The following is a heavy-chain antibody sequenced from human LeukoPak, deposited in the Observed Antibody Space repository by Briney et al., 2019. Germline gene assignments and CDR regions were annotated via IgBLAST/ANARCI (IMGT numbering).Heavy chain of an antibody. V-gene: IGHV4-34*01. J-gene: IGHJ6*03. CDR3: ARGEGYSGYMDV. CDR1: GGSFSGYY. D-gene: IGHD5-12*01. Sequence: SETLSLPCAVYGGSFSGYYWSWIRQPPGKGLEWIGEINHSGSTNYNPSLKSRVTISVDTSKNQFSLKLSSVTAADTAVYYCARGEGYSGYMDVWGKGTTVTVSS. CDR2: INHSGST.